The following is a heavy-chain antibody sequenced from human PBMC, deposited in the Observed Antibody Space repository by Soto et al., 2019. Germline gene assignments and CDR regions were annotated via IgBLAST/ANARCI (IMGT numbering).Heavy chain of an antibody. Sequence: ASVKVSCKASGGTFSSYAISWVRQAPGQGLEWMGGIIPIFGTANYAQKFQGRVTITADESTSTAYMELSSLRSEDTAVYYCAGDQDSSSTSRGYYYYYYGMDVWGQGTTVTVS. CDR3: AGDQDSSSTSRGYYYYYYGMDV. CDR2: IIPIFGTA. J-gene: IGHJ6*02. V-gene: IGHV1-69*13. D-gene: IGHD6-6*01. CDR1: GGTFSSYA.